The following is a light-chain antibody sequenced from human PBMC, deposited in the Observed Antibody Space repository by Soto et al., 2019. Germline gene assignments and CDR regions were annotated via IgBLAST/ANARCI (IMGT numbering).Light chain of an antibody. CDR1: STDFVSYNR. CDR3: SLYTSENTYV. J-gene: IGLJ1*01. CDR2: EAS. V-gene: IGLV2-18*01. Sequence: QSVLTQPPSVSGSPGQSVTISCTGTSTDFVSYNRVSWYQQPPGTAPKLIIYEASNRPSGVPXXXSGXXSGNTASLTISGLQAADEADYYCSLYTSENTYVFGTGTKVTVL.